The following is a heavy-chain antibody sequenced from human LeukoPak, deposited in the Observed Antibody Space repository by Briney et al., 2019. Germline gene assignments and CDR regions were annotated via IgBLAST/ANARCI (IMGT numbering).Heavy chain of an antibody. CDR3: ARDLQVYSSSWYRGIDAFDI. J-gene: IGHJ3*02. CDR1: GGSISSYY. Sequence: SETLSLTCTVSGGSISSYYWSWTRKPPGKGREGLGNIYYSGSTNYNPSLKSRVTISVDTSKNQFSLKLSSVTAADTAVYYCARDLQVYSSSWYRGIDAFDIWGQGTMVTVSS. D-gene: IGHD6-13*01. V-gene: IGHV4-59*01. CDR2: IYYSGST.